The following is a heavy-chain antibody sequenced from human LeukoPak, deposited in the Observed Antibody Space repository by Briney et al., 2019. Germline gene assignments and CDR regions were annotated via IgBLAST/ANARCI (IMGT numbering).Heavy chain of an antibody. CDR1: GYTFTSFI. D-gene: IGHD3-9*01. CDR2: ISPKNGNT. V-gene: IGHV1-18*01. J-gene: IGHJ3*01. Sequence: GASVKVSCKASGYTFTSFIIGWVRQAPGQGLEWMGRISPKNGNTNYEQRLQGRVSMTTDTSTNTAYMELTSLRSDDTAVYYCARYSDDVLTGNYAFDVWGQGTKVTVSS. CDR3: ARYSDDVLTGNYAFDV.